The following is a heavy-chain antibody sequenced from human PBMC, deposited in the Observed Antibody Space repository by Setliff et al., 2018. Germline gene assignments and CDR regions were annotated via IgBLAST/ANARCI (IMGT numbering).Heavy chain of an antibody. V-gene: IGHV1-18*01. D-gene: IGHD2-15*01. CDR2: ISA. CDR1: GYSFTNYG. CDR3: ARGPPEFVVAPAEGKFDY. Sequence: ASVKVSCKTSGYSFTNYGINWVRQAPGQGLEWMGWISAYARKFQGRVIMTTDTSTNTAYMELRSLRSDDTAIYYCARGPPEFVVAPAEGKFDYWGQGTLVTVSS. J-gene: IGHJ4*02.